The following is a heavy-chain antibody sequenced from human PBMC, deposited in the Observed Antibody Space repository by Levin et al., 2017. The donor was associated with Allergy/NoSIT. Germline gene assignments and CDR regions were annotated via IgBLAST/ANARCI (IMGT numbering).Heavy chain of an antibody. V-gene: IGHV1-2*02. Sequence: ASVKVSCKASGYTFTGYYMHWVRQAPGQGLEWMGWINPNSGGTNYAQKFQGRVTMTRDTSISTAYMELSRLRSDDTAVYYCARNKWFGEAPWFDPWGQGTLVTVSS. CDR2: INPNSGGT. CDR1: GYTFTGYY. D-gene: IGHD3-10*01. CDR3: ARNKWFGEAPWFDP. J-gene: IGHJ5*02.